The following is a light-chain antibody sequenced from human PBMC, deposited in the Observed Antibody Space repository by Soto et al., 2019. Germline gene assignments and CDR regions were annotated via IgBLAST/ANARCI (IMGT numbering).Light chain of an antibody. CDR2: ATS. CDR1: QSVSTNY. V-gene: IGKV3-20*01. Sequence: EIVLTQSPGTLSLSPGERATLSCRASQSVSTNYLAWYQQKPGQAPRLLIGATSSRATGIPDRFSGSGSGTEFTLTITRLEPEDFAVYFCQQYSSSPRGVTFGGGTKVEIK. CDR3: QQYSSSPRGVT. J-gene: IGKJ4*01.